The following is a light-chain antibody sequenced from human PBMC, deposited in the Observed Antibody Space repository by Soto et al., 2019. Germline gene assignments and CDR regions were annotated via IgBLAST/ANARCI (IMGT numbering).Light chain of an antibody. CDR1: QSVSSN. J-gene: IGKJ5*01. CDR3: QQYNNWPIT. Sequence: EIVMTQSPATLSVSPGERSTLSCRASQSVSSNLAWYQQKPGQXHRXXIYGASTRATGIPARFSGSGSGTEFTITISSLQSEDFAVYYCQQYNNWPITFGQGTRLEIK. V-gene: IGKV3-15*01. CDR2: GAS.